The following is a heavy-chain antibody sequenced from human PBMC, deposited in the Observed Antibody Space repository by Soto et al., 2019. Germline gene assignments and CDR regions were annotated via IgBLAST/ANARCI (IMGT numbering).Heavy chain of an antibody. Sequence: SVKVSCKASGGTFSSYAISWVRQAPGQGLEWMGGIIPIFGTANYAQKFQGRVTITADESTSTAYMELSSLRSEDTAVYYCARRAKYYDSSGTRSYYGMDVWGQGTTVTVSS. CDR1: GGTFSSYA. CDR2: IIPIFGTA. CDR3: ARRAKYYDSSGTRSYYGMDV. V-gene: IGHV1-69*13. J-gene: IGHJ6*02. D-gene: IGHD3-22*01.